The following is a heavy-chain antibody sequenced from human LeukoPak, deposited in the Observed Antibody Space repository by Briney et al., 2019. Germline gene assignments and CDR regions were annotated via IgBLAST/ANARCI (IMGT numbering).Heavy chain of an antibody. CDR1: GFTFSSYA. V-gene: IGHV3-23*01. CDR3: AKVGRIAVAGQLDY. J-gene: IGHJ4*02. Sequence: PGGSLRLSCAASGFTFSSYAMSWVRQAPGKGLEWVSAISGSGGSTYYADSVKGRFTISRDNSKNTLYLQMNSLRAEDTAVYYCAKVGRIAVAGQLDYWGQGPLVTVSS. CDR2: ISGSGGST. D-gene: IGHD6-19*01.